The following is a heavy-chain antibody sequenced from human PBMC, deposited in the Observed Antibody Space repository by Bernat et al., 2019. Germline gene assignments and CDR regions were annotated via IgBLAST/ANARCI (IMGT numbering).Heavy chain of an antibody. CDR1: GYTFSTYY. D-gene: IGHD6-19*01. V-gene: IGHV1-46*01. Sequence: QVHLVQSGAEVKKPGASVKVSCRASGYTFSTYYIHWVRQAPGQGLEWMGIINPSSGTTTYARKFQGRVTMTRDTSTRTVHMEVSSLRSDDTAVYYCARGAESVAAYFDYWGQGTLVTGSS. J-gene: IGHJ4*02. CDR3: ARGAESVAAYFDY. CDR2: INPSSGTT.